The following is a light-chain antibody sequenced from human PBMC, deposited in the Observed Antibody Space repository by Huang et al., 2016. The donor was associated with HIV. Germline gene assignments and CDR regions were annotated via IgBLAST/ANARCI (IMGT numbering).Light chain of an antibody. CDR3: QQYQNWPPWT. CDR2: GAS. CDR1: QSVSNN. V-gene: IGKV3-15*01. Sequence: ATLSCRASQSVSNNLAWYQQKPGQAPRLLIHGASTRATGVPARVRGSGSGTEFTLTISSLQSEDFAVYYCQQYQNWPPWTFGQGTKVEIK. J-gene: IGKJ1*01.